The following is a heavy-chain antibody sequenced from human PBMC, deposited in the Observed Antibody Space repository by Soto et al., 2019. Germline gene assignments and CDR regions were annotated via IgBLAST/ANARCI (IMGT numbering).Heavy chain of an antibody. CDR1: DGSISSGDYS. J-gene: IGHJ4*02. Sequence: PSETLSLTCSVSDGSISSGDYSWSWIRQPPGKGLEWIGYIYYSGSTYYNPSLKSRVTISVDTSKNQFSLKLSSVTAADTAVYYCATFYGDYVSYWGQGTLVTVS. CDR2: IYYSGST. V-gene: IGHV4-30-4*01. CDR3: ATFYGDYVSY. D-gene: IGHD4-17*01.